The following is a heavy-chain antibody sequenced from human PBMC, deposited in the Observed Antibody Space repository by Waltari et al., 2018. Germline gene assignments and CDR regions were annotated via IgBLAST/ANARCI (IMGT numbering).Heavy chain of an antibody. D-gene: IGHD3-3*01. V-gene: IGHV1-69*09. J-gene: IGHJ5*02. CDR3: AKSGDYDLPFDP. CDR1: GYTFSDSY. Sequence: QVQLVQSGAEVKKPGASVKVSCKTSGYTFSDSYMHWVRQAPGQGLEWMGRIIPILGIANYAQKFQGRVTITADKSTSTAYMELSSLRSEDTAVYYCAKSGDYDLPFDPWGQGTLVTVSS. CDR2: IIPILGIA.